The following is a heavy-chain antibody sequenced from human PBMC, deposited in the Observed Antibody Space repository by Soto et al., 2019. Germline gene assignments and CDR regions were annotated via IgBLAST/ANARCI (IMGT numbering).Heavy chain of an antibody. J-gene: IGHJ5*02. CDR2: IIPIFGTA. Sequence: GASVKVSCKASGGTFSSYSISWVRQAPGQGLEWMGGIIPIFGTANYAQKFQGRVTITADESTSTAYMELSSLRSEDTAVYYCASIGSSGFNWFDPWGQGTLVTVSS. CDR3: ASIGSSGFNWFDP. V-gene: IGHV1-69*13. CDR1: GGTFSSYS. D-gene: IGHD6-19*01.